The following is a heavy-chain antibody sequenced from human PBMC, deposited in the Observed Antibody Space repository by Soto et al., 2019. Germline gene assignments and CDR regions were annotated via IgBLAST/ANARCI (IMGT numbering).Heavy chain of an antibody. J-gene: IGHJ5*02. Sequence: SGTLFLTRAVYWGSFRGYYWGWVRHPPGEGLEWIGEINHSGSTNYNPSLKSRVTISVDTSKNQFSLKLSSVTAADTAVYYCARGRWYSGSYYVGRWFDPWGQGTLVTVSS. V-gene: IGHV4-34*01. CDR3: ARGRWYSGSYYVGRWFDP. CDR2: INHSGST. CDR1: WGSFRGYY. D-gene: IGHD1-26*01.